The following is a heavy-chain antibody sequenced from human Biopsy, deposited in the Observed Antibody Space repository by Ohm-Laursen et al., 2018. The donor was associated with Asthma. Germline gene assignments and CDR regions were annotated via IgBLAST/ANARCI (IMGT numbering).Heavy chain of an antibody. CDR2: ISGGGGGT. CDR1: GFTFRNHW. CDR3: AKDLSKAVGGSNDYYYGMDV. D-gene: IGHD6-19*01. V-gene: IGHV3-23*01. Sequence: SLRLSCTASGFTFRNHWMTWVRQAPGKGLEWVSAISGGGGGTKYADSVKGRFTISRDNSKNTLSLQMSSLRAEDTALYYCAKDLSKAVGGSNDYYYGMDVWGQGTTVTVAS. J-gene: IGHJ6*02.